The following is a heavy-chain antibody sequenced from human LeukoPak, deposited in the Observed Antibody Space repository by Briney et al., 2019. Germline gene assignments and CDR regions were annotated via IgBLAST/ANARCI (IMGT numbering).Heavy chain of an antibody. V-gene: IGHV4-34*01. CDR2: INHSGST. D-gene: IGHD6-19*01. CDR3: AREENIAVAGIDI. CDR1: GGSFSGYY. Sequence: SETLSLTCAVYGGSFSGYYWSWIRQPPGKGLEWIGEINHSGSTNYNPSLKSRVTISVDTSKNQLSLKLSSVTAADTAVYYCAREENIAVAGIDIWGQGTMVTVSS. J-gene: IGHJ3*02.